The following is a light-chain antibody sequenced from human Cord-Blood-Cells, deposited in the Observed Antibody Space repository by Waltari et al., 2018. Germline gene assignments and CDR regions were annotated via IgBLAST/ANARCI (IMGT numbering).Light chain of an antibody. CDR1: QSISNY. Sequence: DIQMTQSTSSLSASVGDRVTITCRASQSISNYLNWYQQKPGQAPKLLIYAASSLQSGVPSRFSGSGSGTDFTLTISSLQPEDFAIYYCQQSYSTPYSFGQGTKVEIK. CDR3: QQSYSTPYS. J-gene: IGKJ2*03. CDR2: AAS. V-gene: IGKV1-39*01.